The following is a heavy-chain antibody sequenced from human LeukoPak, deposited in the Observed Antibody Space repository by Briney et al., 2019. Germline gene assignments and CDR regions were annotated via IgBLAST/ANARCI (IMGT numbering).Heavy chain of an antibody. CDR3: ARSSASDYWFYYYGMDV. CDR2: IYPGDSDT. J-gene: IGHJ6*02. V-gene: IGHV5-51*01. D-gene: IGHD4-17*01. CDR1: GYSFTSYW. Sequence: GESLKISCKGSGYSFTSYWIGWVRQMPGKGLEWMGIIYPGDSDTRYSPSFQGQVTISADKSISTAYLQWSSLKASDTAMYYCARSSASDYWFYYYGMDVWGQGTTVTVSS.